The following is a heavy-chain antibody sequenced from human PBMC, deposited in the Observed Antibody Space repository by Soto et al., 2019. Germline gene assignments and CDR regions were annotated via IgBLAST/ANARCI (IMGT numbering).Heavy chain of an antibody. CDR2: IYPGDSDT. CDR3: ARQLLGFCSSPSCLNYYYYGMDV. D-gene: IGHD2-2*01. CDR1: GYSFTNYW. J-gene: IGHJ6*02. V-gene: IGHV5-51*01. Sequence: GKSLKISCKGSGYSFTNYWIGWVRQIPGKGLEWMGIIYPGDSDTRYSPSFQGQVTISADKSISTAYLQWSSLKASDTAMYYCARQLLGFCSSPSCLNYYYYGMDVWGQGTTVTVSS.